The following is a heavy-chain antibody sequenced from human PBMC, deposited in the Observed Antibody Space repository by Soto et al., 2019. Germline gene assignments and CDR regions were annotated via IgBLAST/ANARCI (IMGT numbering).Heavy chain of an antibody. D-gene: IGHD4-17*01. CDR3: ARDYGDYEILDY. J-gene: IGHJ4*02. CDR1: GGSISSYY. V-gene: IGHV4-4*07. CDR2: IYTSGST. Sequence: QVQLQESGPGLVKPSEPLSPTCTVSGGSISSYYWSWIRQPPGKGLEWIGRIYTSGSTNYNPSRNSRVTMSVDTSKNQFSLKLSSVTAADTSVYYCARDYGDYEILDYWGQGTLVTVSS.